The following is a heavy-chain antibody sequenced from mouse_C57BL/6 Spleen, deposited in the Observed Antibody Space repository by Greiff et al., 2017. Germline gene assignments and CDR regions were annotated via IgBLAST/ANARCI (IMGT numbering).Heavy chain of an antibody. CDR2: IDPSDSYT. CDR1: GYTFTSYW. Sequence: VQLQQPGAELVRPGTSVKLSCKASGYTFTSYWMHWVKQRPGQGLEWIGVIDPSDSYTNYNQKFKGKATLTVDTSSSTAYMQLSSLTSEDSAVYYCARRVYDGYSYYFDYWGQGTTLTVSS. D-gene: IGHD2-3*01. CDR3: ARRVYDGYSYYFDY. V-gene: IGHV1-59*01. J-gene: IGHJ2*01.